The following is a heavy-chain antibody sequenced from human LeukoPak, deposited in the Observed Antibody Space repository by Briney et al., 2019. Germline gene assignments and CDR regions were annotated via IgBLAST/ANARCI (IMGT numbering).Heavy chain of an antibody. CDR1: GFAFSNYA. J-gene: IGHJ5*02. CDR2: SGSGGDT. CDR3: AKGVVFDP. Sequence: GGSLRLSCVASGFAFSNYAMNWVRQAPGKGLEWVSVSGSGGDTYYVDSVKGRFTISRDNSKNTLYLQMNSLRAEDRAVYYCAKGVVFDPWGQGTLVTVSS. V-gene: IGHV3-23*01.